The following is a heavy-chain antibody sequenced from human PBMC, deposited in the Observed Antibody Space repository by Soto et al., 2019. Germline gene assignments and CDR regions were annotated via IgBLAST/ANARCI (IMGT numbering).Heavy chain of an antibody. V-gene: IGHV2-5*02. J-gene: IGHJ4*02. CDR3: AHIVVAGLGYYFDY. D-gene: IGHD6-19*01. Sequence: QITLKESGPTLVKPTQTLTLTCTFSGFSLSSTRMAVGWIRQPPGKALEWLALIYWDDDKRYSPFLKSRLTITKHTSKNQVVLTMSNMEPVDTARYYCAHIVVAGLGYYFDYWGQGTLVTVSS. CDR1: GFSLSSTRMA. CDR2: IYWDDDK.